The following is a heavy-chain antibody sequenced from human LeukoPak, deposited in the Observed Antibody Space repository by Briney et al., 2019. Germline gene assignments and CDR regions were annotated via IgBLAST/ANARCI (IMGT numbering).Heavy chain of an antibody. CDR1: GFSLSTSGMC. J-gene: IGHJ6*04. D-gene: IGHD2-2*01. Sequence: SGPTLVNPTQTLTLTCTFSGFSLSTSGMCVSWIRQPPGKALEWLALIDWDDDKYSSTSLETRLTISKDTSKNQVVLTMTNMDPVDTATYYCARTPADIVVVPAAMRHYYYGMDVWGKGTTVTVSS. V-gene: IGHV2-70*01. CDR2: IDWDDDK. CDR3: ARTPADIVVVPAAMRHYYYGMDV.